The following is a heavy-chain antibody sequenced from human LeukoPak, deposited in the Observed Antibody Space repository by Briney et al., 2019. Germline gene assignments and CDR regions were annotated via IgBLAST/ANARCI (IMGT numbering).Heavy chain of an antibody. Sequence: GGSLRLSCAASGFTFSNYWMHWVRQAPGKGVVWVSRINSYCNRTNYADFVKGRFTISRNNAKNTLYVQINSLRAEDTAVYYCARESSDWFSDAFDIWGQGTVVTVSS. V-gene: IGHV3-74*01. J-gene: IGHJ3*02. CDR2: INSYCNRT. D-gene: IGHD6-19*01. CDR1: GFTFSNYW. CDR3: ARESSDWFSDAFDI.